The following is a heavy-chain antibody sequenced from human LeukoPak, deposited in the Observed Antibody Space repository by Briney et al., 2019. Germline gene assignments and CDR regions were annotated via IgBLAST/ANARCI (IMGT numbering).Heavy chain of an antibody. Sequence: ASVKVSCKVSGYTLTELSMHWVRQAPGKGLEWMGGFDPEDGETIYAQKFQGRVTMTEDTSTDTAYMELSSLRSEDTAVYYCATFLLSWTTKDYDAFDIWGQGTMVTVSS. D-gene: IGHD3-22*01. J-gene: IGHJ3*02. V-gene: IGHV1-24*01. CDR1: GYTLTELS. CDR2: FDPEDGET. CDR3: ATFLLSWTTKDYDAFDI.